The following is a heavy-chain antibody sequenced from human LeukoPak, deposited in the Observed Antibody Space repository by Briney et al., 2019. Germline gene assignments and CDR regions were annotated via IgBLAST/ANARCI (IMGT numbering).Heavy chain of an antibody. D-gene: IGHD2/OR15-2a*01. CDR3: ARKRGAFPSL. Sequence: SETLSLTCSVSGLAIGGSSYYWAWIRQPPGKGLEYIGNIYYTGSTYYNPSLKSRVTISLDTSKNQFSLRLTSVTAADTAVYYCARKRGAFPSLWGPGTMVTVSS. V-gene: IGHV4-39*07. CDR2: IYYTGST. CDR1: GLAIGGSSYY. J-gene: IGHJ3*01.